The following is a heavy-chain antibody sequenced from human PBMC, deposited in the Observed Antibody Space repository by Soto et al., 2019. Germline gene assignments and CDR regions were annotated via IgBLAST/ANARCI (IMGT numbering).Heavy chain of an antibody. CDR3: AKDMGSSGYRLVYSYGMDV. V-gene: IGHV3-23*01. CDR2: ISVSGRST. J-gene: IGHJ6*02. D-gene: IGHD3-22*01. Sequence: EVQLLESGGGEVQPGGSLTLSCAASGFTFSNYAMNWVRQAPGKGLEWVSSISVSGRSTYYADSVKGRFTISRDNPRNTLFMQMNSLRAEDMAKYYCAKDMGSSGYRLVYSYGMDVWGQGTTVTVFS. CDR1: GFTFSNYA.